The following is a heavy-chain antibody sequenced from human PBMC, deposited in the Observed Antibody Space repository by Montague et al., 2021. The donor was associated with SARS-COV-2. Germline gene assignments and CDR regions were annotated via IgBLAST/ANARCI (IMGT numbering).Heavy chain of an antibody. CDR3: ARDYSHCSGGSCVFDY. Sequence: SETLSLTCTVSGGSISNYYWSWIRQPPGKGLEWIGRIYSSGSTNYNPSLKSRISMSVDTSKNQFSLKLSSVTAADTAIYYCARDYSHCSGGSCVFDYWGQGTLVTVSS. CDR2: IYSSGST. CDR1: GGSISNYY. D-gene: IGHD2-15*01. J-gene: IGHJ4*02. V-gene: IGHV4-4*07.